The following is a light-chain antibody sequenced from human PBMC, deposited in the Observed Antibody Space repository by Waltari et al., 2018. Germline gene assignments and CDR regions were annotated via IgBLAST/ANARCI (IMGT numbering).Light chain of an antibody. CDR1: SSDVGGYNY. CDR3: SSYGGTNNFFV. J-gene: IGLJ1*01. Sequence: QSDLTQPPSASGSLGQSVTISCTGTSSDVGGYNYVSWLQHHPGKAPKLMIYDVNKRPSGVPDRFSASKSGNTASLTVSGLQAADEADYYCSSYGGTNNFFVFGTGTKVTVL. V-gene: IGLV2-8*01. CDR2: DVN.